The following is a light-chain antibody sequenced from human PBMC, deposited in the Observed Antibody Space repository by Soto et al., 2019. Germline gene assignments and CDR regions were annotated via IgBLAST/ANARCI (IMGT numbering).Light chain of an antibody. CDR1: QSVSSN. J-gene: IGKJ5*01. CDR3: QQYNTMPPYNNGPPVP. V-gene: IGKV3-15*01. CDR2: GAS. Sequence: EIVMTQSPATLSVTPGESATLSCRASQSVSSNLAWYQQKPGQAPRLLIYGASTRATGIPARISGMGFGTKFTLTISSLQSEDLLVFSCQQYNTMPPYNNGPPVPFSHGSRLEIK.